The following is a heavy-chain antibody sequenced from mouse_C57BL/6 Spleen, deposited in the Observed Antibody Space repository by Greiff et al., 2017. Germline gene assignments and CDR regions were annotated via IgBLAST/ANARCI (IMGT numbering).Heavy chain of an antibody. CDR1: GYTFTSYW. Sequence: VQLQQPGAELVMPGASVKLSCKASGYTFTSYWMHWVKQRPGQGLEWIGEIDPSDSYTNYNQKFKGKSTLTVDKSSSPAYMQLSSLTSEDSAVYYCARRGLSAMDYWGQGTSVTVSS. CDR3: ARRGLSAMDY. D-gene: IGHD3-1*01. CDR2: IDPSDSYT. V-gene: IGHV1-69*01. J-gene: IGHJ4*01.